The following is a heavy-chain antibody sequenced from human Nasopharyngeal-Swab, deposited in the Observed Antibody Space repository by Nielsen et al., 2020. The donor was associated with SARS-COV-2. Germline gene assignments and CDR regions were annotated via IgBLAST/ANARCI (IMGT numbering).Heavy chain of an antibody. D-gene: IGHD5-18*01. CDR2: ISHSGST. CDR3: ARVVTWGYSYGYGGTHVAHGIYFDY. Sequence: RQAPGKGLEWIGEISHSGSTNYNPSLKSRVTISVDTSKNQFSLKLSSVTAADTAVYYCARVVTWGYSYGYGGTHVAHGIYFDYWGQGTLVTVSS. V-gene: IGHV4-34*01. J-gene: IGHJ4*02.